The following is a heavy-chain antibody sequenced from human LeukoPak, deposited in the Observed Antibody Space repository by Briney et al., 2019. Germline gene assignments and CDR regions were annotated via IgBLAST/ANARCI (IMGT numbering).Heavy chain of an antibody. CDR2: VNPNSGGT. CDR1: GYTFTGYY. CDR3: ARLIAVAGNEDYYYGMDV. Sequence: EASVKVSCKAPGYTFTGYYMHWVRQAPGQGLEWMGWVNPNSGGTNYAQKFQGRVTMTRDTSISTAYMELSRLRSDDTAVYYCARLIAVAGNEDYYYGMDVWGQGTTVTVSS. V-gene: IGHV1-2*02. J-gene: IGHJ6*02. D-gene: IGHD6-19*01.